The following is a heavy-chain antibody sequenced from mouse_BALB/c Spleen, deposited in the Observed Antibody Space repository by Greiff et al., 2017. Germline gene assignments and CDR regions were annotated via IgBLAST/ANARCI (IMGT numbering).Heavy chain of an antibody. CDR2: ISSGGST. J-gene: IGHJ4*01. V-gene: IGHV5-6-5*01. D-gene: IGHD1-1*01. CDR3: ARQGALYYYGSSLYYAMDY. CDR1: GFTFSSYA. Sequence: EVQRVESGGGLVKPGGSLKLSCAASGFTFSSYAMSWVRQTPEKRLEWVASISSGGSTYYPDSVKGRFTISRDNARNTLYLQMSSLKSEDTAMYYCARQGALYYYGSSLYYAMDYWGQGTSVTVSS.